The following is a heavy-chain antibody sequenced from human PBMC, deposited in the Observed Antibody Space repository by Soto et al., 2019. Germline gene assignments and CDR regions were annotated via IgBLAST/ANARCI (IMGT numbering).Heavy chain of an antibody. Sequence: SETLSLTCTVSGGSISSYYWSWIRQPPGKGLEWIGYIYYSGSTNYNPSLKSRVTISVDTSKNQFSLKLSSVTAADTAVYYCARVSRTRSGSYSYYYGMDVWGQGTTVTVSS. D-gene: IGHD3-10*01. CDR1: GGSISSYY. CDR3: ARVSRTRSGSYSYYYGMDV. J-gene: IGHJ6*02. V-gene: IGHV4-59*01. CDR2: IYYSGST.